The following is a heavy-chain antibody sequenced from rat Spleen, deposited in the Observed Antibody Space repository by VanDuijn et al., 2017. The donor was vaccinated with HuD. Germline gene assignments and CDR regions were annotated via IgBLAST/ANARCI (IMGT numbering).Heavy chain of an antibody. J-gene: IGHJ3*01. CDR1: DYSITSSYR. D-gene: IGHD1-11*01. CDR3: ARSVGSWFAY. V-gene: IGHV3-3*01. Sequence: EVQLQESGPGLVKPSQSLSLTCSVTDYSITSSYRWSWIRKFPGNKLEWMGYLNSAGSTNYNPSLKSRIYNTRDTSKNQFFLQVNSVTTEDTATYYCARSVGSWFAYWGQGTLVTVSS. CDR2: LNSAGST.